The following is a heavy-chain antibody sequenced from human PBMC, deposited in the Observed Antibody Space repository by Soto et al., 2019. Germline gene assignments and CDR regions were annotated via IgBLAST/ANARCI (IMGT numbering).Heavy chain of an antibody. CDR1: GDTFSSYA. CDR3: ARVGPAHYYDSSGYYSPLDY. V-gene: IGHV1-69*01. D-gene: IGHD3-22*01. J-gene: IGHJ4*02. CDR2: IIPMFGTA. Sequence: QVQLVQSGAEVKKPGSSVKVSCKAYGDTFSSYAINWVRQAPGQGLEWMGGIIPMFGTANYAQKFKRRVTLTAGESTSTVCMELSSLRSEDTAVYYCARVGPAHYYDSSGYYSPLDYWGQGTLVTVSS.